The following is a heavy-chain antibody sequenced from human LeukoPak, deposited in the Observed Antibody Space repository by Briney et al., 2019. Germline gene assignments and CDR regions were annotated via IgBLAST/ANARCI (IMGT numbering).Heavy chain of an antibody. CDR3: ARGTVQMGMGERFFDF. CDR2: IYYSGTT. CDR1: GXSINTYY. Sequence: SETLSLTCSVSGXSINTYYWTWIRLSPGKGLDWIGYIYYSGTTNYNPSLKSRVSMSVDTSRNQFSLRLSSVTAADTAIYYCARGTVQMGMGERFFDFWGQGTLVTVSS. J-gene: IGHJ4*02. D-gene: IGHD3-16*01. V-gene: IGHV4-59*01.